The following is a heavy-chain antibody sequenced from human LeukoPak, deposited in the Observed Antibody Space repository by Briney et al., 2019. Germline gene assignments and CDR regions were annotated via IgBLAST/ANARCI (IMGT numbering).Heavy chain of an antibody. CDR3: ARARRSAAAPVGYYFDS. D-gene: IGHD3-3*01. CDR2: INTNTGNP. CDR1: GYTFTSYA. V-gene: IGHV7-4-1*02. Sequence: ASVKVSCKASGYTFTSYAINWVRQAPGQGLEWMGWINTNTGNPTYAQGFTGRFVFSLDTSVSTAYLQISSLKAEDTAVYYCARARRSAAAPVGYYFDSWGQGTLVTVSS. J-gene: IGHJ4*02.